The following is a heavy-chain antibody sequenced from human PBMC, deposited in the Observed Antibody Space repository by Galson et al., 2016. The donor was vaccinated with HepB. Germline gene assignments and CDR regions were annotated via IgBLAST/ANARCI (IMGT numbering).Heavy chain of an antibody. CDR2: FYYSGNT. V-gene: IGHV4-39*02. D-gene: IGHD3-10*02. J-gene: IGHJ2*01. CDR1: GGSISSSSYY. Sequence: SETLSLTCTVSGGSISSSSYYWGWIRQTPGKGLEWIGSFYYSGNTYYNPSLKSRVTISVDTSKNQFSLRLNSVTAADTAVYYCAKDGPSLLSSSRYFDLWGRGTLVTVSS. CDR3: AKDGPSLLSSSRYFDL.